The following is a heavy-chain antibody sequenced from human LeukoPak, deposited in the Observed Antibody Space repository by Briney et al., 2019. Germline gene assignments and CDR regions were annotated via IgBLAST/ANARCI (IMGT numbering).Heavy chain of an antibody. CDR2: IYYGGST. J-gene: IGHJ3*01. D-gene: IGHD6-13*01. Sequence: SETLSLTCTVSGGSISSYYWSWIRQPPGKGLEWIGYIYYGGSTNYSPSLKSRVTISVDTSKNQFSLKLRSVTAADTAVYYCARISSSNWYNERGAFDVWGQGTMVTVSS. CDR1: GGSISSYY. V-gene: IGHV4-59*01. CDR3: ARISSSNWYNERGAFDV.